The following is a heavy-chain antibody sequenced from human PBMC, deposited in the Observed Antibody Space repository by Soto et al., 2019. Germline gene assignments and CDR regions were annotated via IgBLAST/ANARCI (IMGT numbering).Heavy chain of an antibody. CDR2: IIPIFGTA. J-gene: IGHJ4*02. D-gene: IGHD3-22*01. CDR1: GGTFSSYA. CDR3: ARGPPPITMIVVVNLFDY. V-gene: IGHV1-69*01. Sequence: QVQLVQSGAEVKKPGSSVKVSCKASGGTFSSYAISWVRQAPGQGLEWMGGIIPIFGTANYAQKFQGRVTITADESTGTAYMELSSLRSEDTAVYYCARGPPPITMIVVVNLFDYWGQGTLVTVSS.